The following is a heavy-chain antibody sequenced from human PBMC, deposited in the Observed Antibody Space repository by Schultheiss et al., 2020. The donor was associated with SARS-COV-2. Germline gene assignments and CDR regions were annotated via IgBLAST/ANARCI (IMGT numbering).Heavy chain of an antibody. V-gene: IGHV3-30*02. CDR2: IWYDGSNK. D-gene: IGHD2-2*01. CDR3: VSGYCSSTSCQDY. Sequence: GGSLRLSCAASGFTFSSYGMHWVRQAPGKGLEWVAVIWYDGSNKYYADSVKGRFTISRDNSKNTLYLQMSSLRAEDTAVYYCVSGYCSSTSCQDYWGQGTLVTVSS. CDR1: GFTFSSYG. J-gene: IGHJ4*02.